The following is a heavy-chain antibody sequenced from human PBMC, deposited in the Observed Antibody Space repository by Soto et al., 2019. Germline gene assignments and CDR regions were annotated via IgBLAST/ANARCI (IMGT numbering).Heavy chain of an antibody. V-gene: IGHV3-23*01. CDR3: AKETGNRGGGAFDI. CDR1: GFTFSSYA. D-gene: IGHD1-1*01. J-gene: IGHJ3*02. CDR2: ICGSGGNT. Sequence: GGSLRLSCAASGFTFSSYAMTWVRQAPGKGLEWISGICGSGGNTYYADSVKGRFTISRDNSKNTLYLEMNSLRAEDMAVYYCAKETGNRGGGAFDIWGQGTMVTVSS.